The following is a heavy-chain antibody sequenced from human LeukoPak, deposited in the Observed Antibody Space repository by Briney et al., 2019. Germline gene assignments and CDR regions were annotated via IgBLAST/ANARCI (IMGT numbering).Heavy chain of an antibody. CDR2: ISGSGGST. CDR3: AKEPDSSGWSEGVDY. D-gene: IGHD6-19*01. Sequence: GGSLRLSCAASGFTFSSYAMSWVRQAPGKGLEWISAISGSGGSTYYADSVKGRFTISRDNSKNTLYLQMNSLRAEDTAVYYCAKEPDSSGWSEGVDYWGQGTLVTVSS. V-gene: IGHV3-23*01. J-gene: IGHJ4*02. CDR1: GFTFSSYA.